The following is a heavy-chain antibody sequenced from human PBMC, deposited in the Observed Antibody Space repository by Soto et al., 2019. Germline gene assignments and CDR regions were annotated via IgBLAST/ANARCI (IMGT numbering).Heavy chain of an antibody. J-gene: IGHJ6*02. CDR3: ARELGYCSSTSCDYYYYYGMDV. CDR1: GDSVSSNSAA. CDR2: TYYRSEWYN. Sequence: SQTLSLTCAISGDSVSSNSAAWNWIRQSPSRGLEWLGRTYYRSEWYNDYAVSVKSRITINPDTSKNQFSLQLNSVTPEDTAVYYCARELGYCSSTSCDYYYYYGMDVWGQGTTVTVSS. D-gene: IGHD2-2*01. V-gene: IGHV6-1*01.